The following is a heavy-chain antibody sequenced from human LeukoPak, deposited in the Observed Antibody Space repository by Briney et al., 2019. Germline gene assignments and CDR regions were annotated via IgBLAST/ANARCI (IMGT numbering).Heavy chain of an antibody. D-gene: IGHD3-10*01. CDR2: IYYSGST. V-gene: IGHV4-59*08. CDR1: GGSISSYY. CDR3: ARQNYYGSGSYYNKPYYFDY. Sequence: SETLSLTCTVSGGSISSYYWSWIRQPPGKGLEWIGYIYYSGSTNYNPSLKSRVTISVDTSKNQFSLKLSSVTAADTAVYYCARQNYYGSGSYYNKPYYFDYWGQGTLVTVSS. J-gene: IGHJ4*02.